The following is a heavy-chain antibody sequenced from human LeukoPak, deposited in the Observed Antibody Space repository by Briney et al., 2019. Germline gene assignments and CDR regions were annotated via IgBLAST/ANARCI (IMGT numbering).Heavy chain of an antibody. J-gene: IGHJ4*02. Sequence: ASVKVSCKASGYTFTSYAMHWVRQAPGQRLEWMGWINAGNGNTKYSQKFQGRVTITRDTSANTAYMELSSLRSEDTAVYYCARDRIRYFDWLAFDYWGQGTLVTVSS. CDR2: INAGNGNT. D-gene: IGHD3-9*01. V-gene: IGHV1-3*01. CDR3: ARDRIRYFDWLAFDY. CDR1: GYTFTSYA.